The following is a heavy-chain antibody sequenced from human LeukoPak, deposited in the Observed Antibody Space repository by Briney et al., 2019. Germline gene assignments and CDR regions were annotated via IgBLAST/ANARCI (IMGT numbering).Heavy chain of an antibody. J-gene: IGHJ4*02. V-gene: IGHV1-18*01. D-gene: IGHD1-26*01. CDR3: ARSTSGSLDY. CDR2: ISPYNGDT. Sequence: ASVKVSCKASGYTFINYGITWVRQAPGQGVEWMGWISPYNGDTNYAQKVQGRVSMTAETYTSTAYMDLRSLRSDDTAIYYCARSTSGSLDYWGQGTLVTVSS. CDR1: GYTFINYG.